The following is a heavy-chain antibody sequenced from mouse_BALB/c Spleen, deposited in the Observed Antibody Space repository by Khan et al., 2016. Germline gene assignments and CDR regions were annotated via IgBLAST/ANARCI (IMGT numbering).Heavy chain of an antibody. CDR2: IISGGKT. CDR3: ARAWGSFDV. CDR1: GFTFSYYA. Sequence: EVELVESGGGLVKPGGSLKLSCAASGFTFSYYAMSWVRQTPEKRLEWVAAIISGGKTYYPASVKGRVTISRDNARHILYLQMSSLGTEDTAMYSWARAWGSFDVWGAGTTVTVSS. V-gene: IGHV5-6-5*01. J-gene: IGHJ1*01. D-gene: IGHD3-1*01.